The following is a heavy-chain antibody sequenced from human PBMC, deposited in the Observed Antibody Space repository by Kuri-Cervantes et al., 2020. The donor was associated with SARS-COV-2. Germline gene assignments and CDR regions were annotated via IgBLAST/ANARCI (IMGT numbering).Heavy chain of an antibody. V-gene: IGHV3-49*04. CDR2: IRSKAYGGTT. CDR1: GFTFGDYA. Sequence: GESLKISCTASGFTFGDYAMSWVRQAPGKGLEWVGFIRSKAYGGTTEYAASVKGRFTISRDDSKNTLYLQMNSLKTEDTAVYYCTTDRITIFGVVIYDYFDYWGQGTLVTVSS. CDR3: TTDRITIFGVVIYDYFDY. D-gene: IGHD3-3*01. J-gene: IGHJ4*02.